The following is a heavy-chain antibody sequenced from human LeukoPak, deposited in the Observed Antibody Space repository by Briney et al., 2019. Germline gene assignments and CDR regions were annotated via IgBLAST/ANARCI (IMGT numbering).Heavy chain of an antibody. CDR2: IYSGGST. J-gene: IGHJ4*02. CDR3: ARDGDYGDYFDY. V-gene: IGHV3-53*01. Sequence: GGSLRLSCVASGFTVSSNYMSWVRQAPGKGLEWVSVIYSGGSTYYADFVKGRFTISRDNSKNTLYLQMNSLRAEDTAVYYCARDGDYGDYFDYWGQGTLVTVSS. CDR1: GFTVSSNY. D-gene: IGHD4-17*01.